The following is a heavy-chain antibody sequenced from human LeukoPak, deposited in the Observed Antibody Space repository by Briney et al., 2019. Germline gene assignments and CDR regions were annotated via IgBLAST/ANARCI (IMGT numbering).Heavy chain of an antibody. CDR1: GYTFTGYY. J-gene: IGHJ5*02. CDR3: ASSITIFPVWFDP. V-gene: IGHV1-2*02. D-gene: IGHD3-3*01. Sequence: GASVKVSCKASGYTFTGYYMHWVRQAPGQGLEWMGWINPNSGGTNYAQKFQGRVTMTRDTSISTAYMELSRLRPDDTAVYYCASSITIFPVWFDPWGQGTLVTVSS. CDR2: INPNSGGT.